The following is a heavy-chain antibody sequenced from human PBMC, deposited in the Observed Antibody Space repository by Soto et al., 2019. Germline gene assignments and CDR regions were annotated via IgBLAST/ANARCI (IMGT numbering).Heavy chain of an antibody. CDR3: ARDREPGIFGVPRGNWFDP. J-gene: IGHJ5*02. D-gene: IGHD3-3*01. CDR2: INPSGGST. CDR1: GYTFTSYY. Sequence: ASVKVSCNASGYTFTSYYMHWVRQAPGQGLEWMGIINPSGGSTSYAQKFQGRGTMTRDTSTSTVYMELSSLRSEDTAVYYCARDREPGIFGVPRGNWFDPWRQGTLVTVSS. V-gene: IGHV1-46*01.